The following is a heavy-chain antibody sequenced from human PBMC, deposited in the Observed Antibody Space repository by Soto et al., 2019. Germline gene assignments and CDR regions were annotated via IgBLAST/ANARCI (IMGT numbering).Heavy chain of an antibody. V-gene: IGHV4-59*11. J-gene: IGHJ4*02. CDR1: GGSLSPHY. D-gene: IGHD3-22*01. CDR2: IYYTGNT. Sequence: SESLSLTCTLAGGSLSPHYWGWIRQPPGKGLEWIGDIYYTGNTNSNPSLKSRVTISVATSKNQFSLKLGAVTAADTAVYYCARVGDVSGYYRNFDYWGQGTLVTVSS. CDR3: ARVGDVSGYYRNFDY.